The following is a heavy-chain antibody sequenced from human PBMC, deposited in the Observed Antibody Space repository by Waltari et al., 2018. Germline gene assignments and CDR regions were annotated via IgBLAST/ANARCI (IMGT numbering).Heavy chain of an antibody. Sequence: QVQLVQSGAEVKKPGASVKVSCKASGYTFTGYTMHWVRQAPGQGLEWMGRTNPNRGGTNYAQKFQGRVTMTRDTSISTAYMELSRLRSDDTAVDYCARDLVDYWGQGTLVTVSS. J-gene: IGHJ4*02. CDR2: TNPNRGGT. CDR3: ARDLVDY. CDR1: GYTFTGYT. V-gene: IGHV1-2*06. D-gene: IGHD3-16*01.